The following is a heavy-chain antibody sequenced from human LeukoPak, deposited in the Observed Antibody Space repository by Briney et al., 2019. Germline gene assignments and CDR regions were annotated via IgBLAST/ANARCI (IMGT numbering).Heavy chain of an antibody. CDR1: GYTFTSCG. CDR2: IIPVVDLA. CDR3: ARGNPAND. Sequence: ASVKVCCKASGYTFTSCGITWVRQAPGQGLEWMGRIIPVVDLANYTEKLQGRVTIIADKSTNTAYMQLSSLRSEDTAVYYCARGNPANDWGQGTLVTVSS. D-gene: IGHD1-14*01. J-gene: IGHJ1*01. V-gene: IGHV1-69*04.